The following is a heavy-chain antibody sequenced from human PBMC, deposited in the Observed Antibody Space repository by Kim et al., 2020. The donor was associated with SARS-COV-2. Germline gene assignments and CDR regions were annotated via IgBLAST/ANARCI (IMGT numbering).Heavy chain of an antibody. CDR1: GYTFTGYY. J-gene: IGHJ6*02. D-gene: IGHD6-19*01. CDR3: ARDSPVGSGWYNYYYYGMDV. CDR2: INPNSGGT. V-gene: IGHV1-2*06. Sequence: ASVKVSCKASGYTFTGYYMHWVRQAPGQGLEWMGRINPNSGGTNYAQKFQGRVTMTRDTSISTAYMELSRLRSDDTAVYYCARDSPVGSGWYNYYYYGMDVWGQGTTVTVSS.